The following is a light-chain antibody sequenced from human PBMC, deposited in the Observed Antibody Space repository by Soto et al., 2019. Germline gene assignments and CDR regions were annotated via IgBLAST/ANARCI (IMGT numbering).Light chain of an antibody. CDR1: QSVSSY. CDR3: QQRSNWPST. CDR2: DAS. J-gene: IGKJ4*01. Sequence: EIVLTQSPATLSLSPGERATLSCRASQSVSSYLAWYQQKPGQAPRILIYDASNRATGIPARFSGSGSGTEFTLTITSLEPEDFAVYYCQQRSNWPSTFGGGTKVEIK. V-gene: IGKV3-11*01.